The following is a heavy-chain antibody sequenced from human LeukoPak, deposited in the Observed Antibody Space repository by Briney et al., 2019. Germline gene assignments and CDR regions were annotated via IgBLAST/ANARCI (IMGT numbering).Heavy chain of an antibody. D-gene: IGHD2-15*01. CDR1: GFTFSSYA. J-gene: IGHJ1*01. Sequence: SGGSLRLSCAASGFTFSSYAMRWVRQAPGKGLEWVSAISGSGGSTYYADSVKGRFTISRDNSKNTLYLQMNSLRAEDTSVYYFSKDRYCCGGSRYPAFFQHWGQGTLVTVSS. CDR2: ISGSGGST. CDR3: SKDRYCCGGSRYPAFFQH. V-gene: IGHV3-23*01.